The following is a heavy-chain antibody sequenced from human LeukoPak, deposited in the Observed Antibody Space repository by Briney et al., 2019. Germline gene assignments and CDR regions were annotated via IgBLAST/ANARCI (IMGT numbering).Heavy chain of an antibody. V-gene: IGHV3-48*04. CDR3: ARGQLEGMDV. CDR1: GFTFSSYS. Sequence: GGSLRLSCAASGFTFSSYSMNWVRQAPGKGLEWVSYISSSSSTIYYADSVKGRFTISRDNAKNSLYLQMNSLRAEDTAVYYCARGQLEGMDVWGQGTTVTVSS. D-gene: IGHD1-1*01. J-gene: IGHJ6*02. CDR2: ISSSSSTI.